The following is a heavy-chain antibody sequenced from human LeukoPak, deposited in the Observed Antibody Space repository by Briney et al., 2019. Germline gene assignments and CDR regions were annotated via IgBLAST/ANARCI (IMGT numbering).Heavy chain of an antibody. CDR2: IIPIFGKA. D-gene: IGHD5-18*01. CDR3: ASRVLSSYGYYFDY. V-gene: IGHV1-69*05. CDR1: GGTFSSYA. J-gene: IGHJ4*02. Sequence: XVKVSCKASGGTFSSYAISWVRQAPGQGLEWMGRIIPIFGKANYAQKFEGRVTINTDEYTSTAYMELSSLRSEDTAVYYCASRVLSSYGYYFDYWGQGTLVTVSS.